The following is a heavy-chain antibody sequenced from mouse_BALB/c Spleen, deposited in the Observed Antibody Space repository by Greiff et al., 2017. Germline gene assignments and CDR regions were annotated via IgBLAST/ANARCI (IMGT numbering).Heavy chain of an antibody. V-gene: IGHV1-63*01. CDR3: ARWIYGLRVYYAMDY. CDR2: IYPGSGNT. CDR1: GYAFTNYW. J-gene: IGHJ4*01. Sequence: QVQLQQSGAELVRPGTSVKISCKASGYAFTNYWLGWVKQRPGHGLEWIGDIYPGSGNTYYNEKFKGKATLTADKSSSTAYMQLSSLTSEDSAVYFCARWIYGLRVYYAMDYWGQGTSVTVSS. D-gene: IGHD1-1*02.